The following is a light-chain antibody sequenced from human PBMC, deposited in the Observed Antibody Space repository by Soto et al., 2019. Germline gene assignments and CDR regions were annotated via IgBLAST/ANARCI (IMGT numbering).Light chain of an antibody. Sequence: EVVLTQSPATLSVSPGERATLSCRASERVNSHLAWYQQKRGQAPRLLIYDASIRATAIPARFSGSGSGTDFTLTISNLEPEDFAVYYCQQRNTRPLTFGGGTKVDVK. CDR3: QQRNTRPLT. J-gene: IGKJ4*01. CDR1: ERVNSH. CDR2: DAS. V-gene: IGKV3-11*01.